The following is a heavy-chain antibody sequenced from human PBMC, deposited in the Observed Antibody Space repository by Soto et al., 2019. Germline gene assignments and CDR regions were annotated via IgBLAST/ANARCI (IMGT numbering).Heavy chain of an antibody. CDR3: ARAAVAAGGPFDK. CDR1: GGSFSGFF. D-gene: IGHD2-15*01. CDR2: VNHGGST. J-gene: IGHJ4*02. Sequence: SETLSLTCAVSGGSFSGFFWGWIRQPPGKGLEWIGEVNHGGSTNYNPSLKSRVTISSDTSKNHFSLTLRSVTAADTAVYYCARAAVAAGGPFDKWGQGALVTVS. V-gene: IGHV4-34*01.